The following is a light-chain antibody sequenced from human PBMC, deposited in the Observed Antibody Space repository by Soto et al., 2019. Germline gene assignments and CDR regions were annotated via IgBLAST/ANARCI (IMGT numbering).Light chain of an antibody. V-gene: IGKV1-39*01. J-gene: IGKJ5*01. CDR2: AAS. CDR1: QSIYIY. Sequence: DIQMTQSLSSLSASIGDRVTITCRASQSIYIYLNWYQQKPGKAPKLLIYAASSLQRGVPSTFSGGGSGTDFTLTISSLQPEDFATDYCQQSYGTPITFGQETRLEIK. CDR3: QQSYGTPIT.